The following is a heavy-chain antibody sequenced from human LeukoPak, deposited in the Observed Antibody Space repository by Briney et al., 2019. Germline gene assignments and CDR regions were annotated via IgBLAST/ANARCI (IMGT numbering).Heavy chain of an antibody. CDR2: ISSSGSTI. Sequence: GGSLRLSCAASGFTFSSYEMNWVRQAPGKGLEWVSYISSSGSTIYYADSVKGRFTISRDNSKNTLYLQMNSLRAEDTAVYYCAREAAAGGNWFDPWGQGTLVTVSS. CDR1: GFTFSSYE. D-gene: IGHD6-13*01. CDR3: AREAAAGGNWFDP. V-gene: IGHV3-48*03. J-gene: IGHJ5*02.